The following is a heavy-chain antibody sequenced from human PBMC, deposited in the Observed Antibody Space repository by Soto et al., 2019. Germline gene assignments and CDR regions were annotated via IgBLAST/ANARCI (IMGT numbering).Heavy chain of an antibody. Sequence: GASVKVSCKASGYTFTSHGISWVRQAPGQGLEWMGWISAYNGNKNDAQKLQGRVTMTTDTSTSTAYMELRSLRSDDTAVYYCARGEVWRHYYDSSVDWFDPWGQGTLVTVSS. CDR3: ARGEVWRHYYDSSVDWFDP. V-gene: IGHV1-18*01. CDR2: ISAYNGNK. CDR1: GYTFTSHG. D-gene: IGHD3-22*01. J-gene: IGHJ5*02.